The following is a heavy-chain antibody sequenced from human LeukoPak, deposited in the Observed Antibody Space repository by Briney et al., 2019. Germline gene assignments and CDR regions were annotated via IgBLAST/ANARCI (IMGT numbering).Heavy chain of an antibody. CDR3: ATPGSYYYHFDY. D-gene: IGHD1-26*01. Sequence: SSETLSLTCAVYGGSLSGYYWSWIRQPPGKGLEWIGEINHSGSTNYNPSLKSRVTISVDTSKNQFSLKLSSVTAADTAVYYCATPGSYYYHFDYWGQGTLVTVSS. V-gene: IGHV4-34*01. CDR2: INHSGST. CDR1: GGSLSGYY. J-gene: IGHJ4*02.